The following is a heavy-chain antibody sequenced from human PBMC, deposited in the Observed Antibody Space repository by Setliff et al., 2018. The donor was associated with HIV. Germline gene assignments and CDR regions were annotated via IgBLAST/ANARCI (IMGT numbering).Heavy chain of an antibody. CDR1: GFTFSSYG. V-gene: IGHV3-30*02. CDR3: AKNFYSSPWSPLDY. CDR2: IRYDGTYK. J-gene: IGHJ4*02. D-gene: IGHD6-19*01. Sequence: GGSLRLSCAASGFTFSSYGMHWVRQAPGKGLEWVAFIRYDGTYKYYADSLKGRFTISRDNSKNTLFLQMNSLRTEDTAVYYCAKNFYSSPWSPLDYLGQGTLVTVS.